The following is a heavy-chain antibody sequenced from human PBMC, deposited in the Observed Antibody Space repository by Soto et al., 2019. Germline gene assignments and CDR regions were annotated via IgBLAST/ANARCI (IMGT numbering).Heavy chain of an antibody. Sequence: GASVKVSCKASGGTFSSYAISWVRQAPGQGLEWMGGIIPIFGTANYAQKFQGRVTITADESTSTAYMELSSLRSEDTAVYYCARVSKGNGIAAAATDYWGQGTLVTVSS. CDR2: IIPIFGTA. D-gene: IGHD6-13*01. CDR1: GGTFSSYA. V-gene: IGHV1-69*13. J-gene: IGHJ4*02. CDR3: ARVSKGNGIAAAATDY.